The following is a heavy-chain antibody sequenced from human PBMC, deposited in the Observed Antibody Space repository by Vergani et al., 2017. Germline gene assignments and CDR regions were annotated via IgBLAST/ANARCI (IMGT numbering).Heavy chain of an antibody. J-gene: IGHJ4*02. Sequence: EVQLVESGGGLVQPGGSLKLSCAASGFTFSGSAMHWVRQAPGKGLEWVGRIRSKANSYATAYAASVKGRFTISRADSKNTAYLQMNSLKTEDTAVYYCTSPHYYDSSGYFRGFDYWGQGTLVTVSS. V-gene: IGHV3-73*01. CDR2: IRSKANSYAT. CDR3: TSPHYYDSSGYFRGFDY. CDR1: GFTFSGSA. D-gene: IGHD3-22*01.